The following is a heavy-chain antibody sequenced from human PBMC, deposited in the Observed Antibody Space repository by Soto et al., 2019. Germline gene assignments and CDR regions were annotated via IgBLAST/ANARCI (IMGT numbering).Heavy chain of an antibody. J-gene: IGHJ4*02. V-gene: IGHV3-23*01. D-gene: IGHD6-13*01. CDR1: GFTFSAFA. Sequence: EVQLLESGGGLEQPGGSLRLSCAASGFTFSAFAMSWVRQAPGKGLEWVSTISEGGGTPFYADSVKGRFTISRDNSQNTLHLQMTTLRADDTAVYFCAKRSRYYFDSWGQGSLVTVSS. CDR2: ISEGGGTP. CDR3: AKRSRYYFDS.